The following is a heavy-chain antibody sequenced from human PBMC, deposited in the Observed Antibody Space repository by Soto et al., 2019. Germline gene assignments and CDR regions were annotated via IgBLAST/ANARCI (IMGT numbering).Heavy chain of an antibody. CDR3: AHGSGWLSDY. V-gene: IGHV2-5*02. D-gene: IGHD6-19*01. CDR1: GFSLSSPAVG. J-gene: IGHJ4*02. Sequence: QITLKESGPTLVKPTQTLTLTCTFSGFSLSSPAVGVNWIRPPPGKALEWLALIYWDDDKQYSPSLRSRLTITKDTSKNQVVLTMTNMDPVDTATYYCAHGSGWLSDYWGQGTLVTVSS. CDR2: IYWDDDK.